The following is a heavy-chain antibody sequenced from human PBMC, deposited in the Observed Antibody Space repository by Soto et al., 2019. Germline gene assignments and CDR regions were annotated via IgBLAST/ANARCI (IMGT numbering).Heavy chain of an antibody. V-gene: IGHV3-53*01. CDR3: VQTTGWPGCDF. Sequence: EVQLVESGGGLIQPGGSLRLSCAASGFAVSSKYMTWVRQAPGKGMEWVSVIYGGGTTYYADSGRSRFTISRDTCKSTLYLQMNRLRAEDTAVYYCVQTTGWPGCDFLGQGTLVTVSS. D-gene: IGHD6-19*01. J-gene: IGHJ4*02. CDR1: GFAVSSKY. CDR2: IYGGGTT.